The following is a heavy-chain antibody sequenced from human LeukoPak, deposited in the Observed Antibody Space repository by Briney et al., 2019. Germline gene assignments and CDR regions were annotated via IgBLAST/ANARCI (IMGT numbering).Heavy chain of an antibody. CDR1: GGTFSSYA. CDR3: AREGDYYDSSGYWHWFDP. Sequence: GASVKVSCKASGGTFSSYAISWVRQAPGQGLEWMGRIIPIFGTANYAQKFQGRVTITADKSTSTAYMELSSLRSEDTAVYYCAREGDYYDSSGYWHWFDPRGQGTLVTASS. CDR2: IIPIFGTA. D-gene: IGHD3-22*01. V-gene: IGHV1-69*06. J-gene: IGHJ5*02.